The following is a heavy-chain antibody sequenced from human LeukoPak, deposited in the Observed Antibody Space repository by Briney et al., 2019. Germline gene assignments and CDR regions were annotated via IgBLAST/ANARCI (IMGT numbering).Heavy chain of an antibody. D-gene: IGHD2-21*02. J-gene: IGHJ4*02. Sequence: GGSLRLSCGASGFTFTTYPVPCLRESPGGGVEGVSYLYGWGDRTFCVGAVKGRLPISRDNSKNTLYMHMRVLGGGGTALFCCAKDWSEETSCRGDCLDYWGQGTVVTVSS. V-gene: IGHV3-23*01. CDR3: AKDWSEETSCRGDCLDY. CDR1: GFTFTTYP. CDR2: LYGWGDRT.